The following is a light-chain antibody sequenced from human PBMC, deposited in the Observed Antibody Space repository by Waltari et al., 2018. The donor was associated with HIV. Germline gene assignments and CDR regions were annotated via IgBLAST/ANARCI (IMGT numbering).Light chain of an antibody. CDR2: GAS. J-gene: IGKJ1*01. Sequence: EIVMTQSPATLSLSPGERATLSCRASQSVSSSYLSWYQQRPGKTPRLLIYGASTRATGIPARFSGSGSGTDFTLTISSLQPEDFAVYYCQQDYNLPWTFGQGTKVEIK. CDR1: QSVSSSY. V-gene: IGKV3D-7*01. CDR3: QQDYNLPWT.